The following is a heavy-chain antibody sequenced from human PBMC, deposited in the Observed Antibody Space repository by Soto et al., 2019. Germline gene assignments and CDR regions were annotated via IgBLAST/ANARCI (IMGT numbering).Heavy chain of an antibody. Sequence: ASVKVSCKASGYTFTGYYMHWVRQAPGQGLEWMGWINPNSGGTNYAQKFQGWVTMTRDTSISTAYMELSRLRSADTAGYYCARGLNVKAAAGSDSWGQGTLVTVSS. CDR1: GYTFTGYY. CDR3: ARGLNVKAAAGSDS. CDR2: INPNSGGT. J-gene: IGHJ4*02. D-gene: IGHD6-13*01. V-gene: IGHV1-2*04.